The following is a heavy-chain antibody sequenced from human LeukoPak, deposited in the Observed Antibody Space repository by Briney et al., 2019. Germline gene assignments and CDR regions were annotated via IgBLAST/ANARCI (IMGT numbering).Heavy chain of an antibody. CDR1: GFTFGKYW. D-gene: IGHD3-3*01. V-gene: IGHV3-7*03. CDR3: ARDQYDTWSRRGNFDS. Sequence: GGSLRLSCVASGFTFGKYWKSWVRQAPGKGLEWVANIRLDGSEKNYVDSVKGRFTISRDNTKNSLYLQMNSLRVEDTAVFYCARDQYDTWSRRGNFDSWGQGTLVIVSS. CDR2: IRLDGSEK. J-gene: IGHJ4*02.